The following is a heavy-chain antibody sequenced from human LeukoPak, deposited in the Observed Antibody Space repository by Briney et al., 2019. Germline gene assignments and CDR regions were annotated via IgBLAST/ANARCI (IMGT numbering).Heavy chain of an antibody. CDR2: ITGSGGRT. CDR1: GFTFSSYA. J-gene: IGHJ4*02. Sequence: GGSLRLSCAASGFTFSSYAMSWVRQAPGRGLEWVSSITGSGGRTYYADSVKGRFTISRDNSKNTLYLQMNSLRAEDTAVYYCTRHRYGDSGGDFDYWGQGTLVTVSS. V-gene: IGHV3-23*01. D-gene: IGHD2-21*02. CDR3: TRHRYGDSGGDFDY.